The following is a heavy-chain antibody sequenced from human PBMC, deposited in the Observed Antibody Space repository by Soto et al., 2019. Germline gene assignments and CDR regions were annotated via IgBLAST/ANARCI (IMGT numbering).Heavy chain of an antibody. CDR2: ISNSGSII. V-gene: IGHV3-48*02. CDR1: GFNFISYS. D-gene: IGHD2-2*01. Sequence: EVQLVESGGNLVQPGGSLRLSCAASGFNFISYSMSWVRQAPGKGLEWVSYISNSGSIIHDADSVKGRFTISRDNAKNSLSLQMNSLRDEDTAVYYCVRVYASNSFDLWGQGTVVTVSS. CDR3: VRVYASNSFDL. J-gene: IGHJ3*01.